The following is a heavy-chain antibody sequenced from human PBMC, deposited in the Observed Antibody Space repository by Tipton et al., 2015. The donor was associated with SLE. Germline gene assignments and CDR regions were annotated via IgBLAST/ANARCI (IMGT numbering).Heavy chain of an antibody. Sequence: TLSLTCSVSGAPISRHYWTWIRQPPGKGLEWIGYIFFSGNTKYNPSPNSRITMSIDTSKDQFYLRLNSVTAADTAIYYCARSTNWNSAAYYFDLWGQGKLVTVSS. J-gene: IGHJ4*02. D-gene: IGHD1-1*01. V-gene: IGHV4-59*11. CDR1: GAPISRHY. CDR3: ARSTNWNSAAYYFDL. CDR2: IFFSGNT.